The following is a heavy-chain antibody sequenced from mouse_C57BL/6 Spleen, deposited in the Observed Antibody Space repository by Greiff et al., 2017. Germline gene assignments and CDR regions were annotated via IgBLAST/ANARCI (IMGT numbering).Heavy chain of an antibody. CDR2: IDPSDSYT. J-gene: IGHJ2*01. CDR3: ARDGYDYFDY. V-gene: IGHV1-59*01. D-gene: IGHD2-2*01. CDR1: GYTFTSYW. Sequence: QLQQPGAELVRPGTSVKLSCKASGYTFTSYWMHWVKQRPGQGLEWIGVIDPSDSYTNYNQKFKGKATLTVDTSSSTAYMQLSSLTSEDSAVYYCARDGYDYFDYWGQGTTLTVSS.